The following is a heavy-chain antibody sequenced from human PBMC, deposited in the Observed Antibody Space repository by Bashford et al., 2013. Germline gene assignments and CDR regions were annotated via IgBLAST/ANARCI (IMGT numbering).Heavy chain of an antibody. CDR2: ISAYNGNT. D-gene: IGHD3-16*02. CDR3: ARDPLSEVRLGELSLGH. CDR1: GYTFTSYG. J-gene: IGHJ4*02. Sequence: ASVKVSCKASGYTFTSYGINWVRQAPGQGLEWMGWISAYNGNTNYAQKLQGRVTMTTDTSTSTAYMELRSLRSDDTAVYYCARDPLSEVRLGELSLGHWGQGTLVTVSS. V-gene: IGHV1-18*01.